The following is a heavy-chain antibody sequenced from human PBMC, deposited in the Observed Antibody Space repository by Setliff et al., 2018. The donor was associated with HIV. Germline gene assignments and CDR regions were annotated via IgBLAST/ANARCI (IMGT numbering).Heavy chain of an antibody. CDR2: IYYSGST. V-gene: IGHV4-59*01. Sequence: SETLSLTCTDSGGSISSYYWGWIRQPPGKGLEWIGYIYYSGSTNYNPSLKSRVTISVDTSKNQFSLKLSSVTAADTAVYYCARGRGPFWGQGTLVTVSS. CDR3: ARGRGPF. D-gene: IGHD3-3*02. J-gene: IGHJ4*02. CDR1: GGSISSYY.